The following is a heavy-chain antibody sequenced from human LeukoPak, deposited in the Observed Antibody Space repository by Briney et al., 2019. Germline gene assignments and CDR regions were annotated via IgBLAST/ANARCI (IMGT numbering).Heavy chain of an antibody. J-gene: IGHJ4*02. CDR2: INHSGST. Sequence: SEILSLTCAVYGGSFSGYYWSWIRQPPGKGLEWIGEINHSGSTNYNPSLKSRVTISVDTSKNQFSLKLSSVTAADTAVYYCATRYSSSWYFGISFGSYFDYWGQGTLVTVSS. CDR1: GGSFSGYY. D-gene: IGHD6-13*01. CDR3: ATRYSSSWYFGISFGSYFDY. V-gene: IGHV4-34*01.